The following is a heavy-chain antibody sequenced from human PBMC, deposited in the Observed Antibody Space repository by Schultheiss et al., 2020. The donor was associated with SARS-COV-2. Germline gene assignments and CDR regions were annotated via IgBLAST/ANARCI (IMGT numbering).Heavy chain of an antibody. CDR1: GGSISSYY. V-gene: IGHV4-59*12. CDR2: IYYSGST. D-gene: IGHD5-24*01. CDR3: ARGRRDGYNKYYFDY. Sequence: SETLSLTCTVSGGSISSYYWGWIRQPPGKGLEWIGYIYYSGSTYYNPSLKSRVTISVDTSKNQFSLKLSSVTAADTAVYYCARGRRDGYNKYYFDYWGQGTLVTVSS. J-gene: IGHJ4*02.